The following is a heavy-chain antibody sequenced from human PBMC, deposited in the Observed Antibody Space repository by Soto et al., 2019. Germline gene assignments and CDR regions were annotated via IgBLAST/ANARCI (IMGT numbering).Heavy chain of an antibody. CDR1: GFTFSSYG. CDR2: IWYDGSNK. V-gene: IGHV3-33*01. Sequence: GGSLRLSCAASGFTFSSYGMHWVRQAPGKGLEWVAVIWYDGSNKYYADSVKGRFTISRDNSKNTLYLQMNSLRAEDTAVYYCARDSEYQLTTDYYYYYMDVWGKGTTVTVSS. D-gene: IGHD2-2*01. CDR3: ARDSEYQLTTDYYYYYMDV. J-gene: IGHJ6*03.